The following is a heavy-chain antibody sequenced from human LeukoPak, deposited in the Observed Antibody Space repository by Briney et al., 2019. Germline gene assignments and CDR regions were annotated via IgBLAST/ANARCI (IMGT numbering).Heavy chain of an antibody. CDR3: ARSLLWFGELLY. J-gene: IGHJ4*02. Sequence: PGGSLRLSCAASGFTFSSYAMRWVRQAPGKGLEWVAVISYDGSNKYYADSVKGRFTISRDNSKNTLYLQMNSLRAEDTAVYYCARSLLWFGELLYWGQGTLVTVSS. V-gene: IGHV3-30*04. D-gene: IGHD3-10*01. CDR1: GFTFSSYA. CDR2: ISYDGSNK.